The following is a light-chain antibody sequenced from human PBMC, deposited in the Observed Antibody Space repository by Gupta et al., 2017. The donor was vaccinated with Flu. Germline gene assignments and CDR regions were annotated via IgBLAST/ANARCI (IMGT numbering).Light chain of an antibody. CDR2: SAS. CDR1: EDINTY. J-gene: IGKJ2*01. Sequence: IQMTQSPSSLYASVGDRINITCRASEDINTYLNWYRQRPGESPRLLVYSASNLQGGVPSRFSGNGSGTDFSFTITRLQPGDFATYYCQQADLMPHTFGQGT. CDR3: QQADLMPHT. V-gene: IGKV1-39*01.